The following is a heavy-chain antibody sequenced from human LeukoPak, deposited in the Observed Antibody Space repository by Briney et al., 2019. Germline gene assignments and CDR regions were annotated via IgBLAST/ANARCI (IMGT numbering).Heavy chain of an antibody. J-gene: IGHJ3*02. CDR3: AGYCSGGSCYSGGAFDI. V-gene: IGHV4-39*01. CDR1: GGSISSSSYY. Sequence: SETLSLTCTVSGGSISSSSYYWGWIRQPPGKGREWIGCIYYSGSTYYNPSLKSRVTISVDTSKNQFSLKLSSVTAADTAVYYCAGYCSGGSCYSGGAFDIWGQGTMVTVSS. CDR2: IYYSGST. D-gene: IGHD2-15*01.